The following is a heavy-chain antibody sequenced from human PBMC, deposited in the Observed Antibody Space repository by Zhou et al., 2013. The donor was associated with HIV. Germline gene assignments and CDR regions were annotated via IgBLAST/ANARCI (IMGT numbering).Heavy chain of an antibody. J-gene: IGHJ5*02. CDR1: GYTFNSYG. CDR3: GRVVFDRSDL. CDR2: ISGNNGKT. V-gene: IGHV1-18*01. Sequence: QVQLVQSGGEVKKPGASVKVSCKASGYTFNSYGIIWVRQAPGQGLEWMGWISGNNGKTKYAQKFQGRVTMTTDTSTSTAYMEVRSLRSDDTAVYYCGRVVFDRSDLWGQGTLVTVSS. D-gene: IGHD2-21*01.